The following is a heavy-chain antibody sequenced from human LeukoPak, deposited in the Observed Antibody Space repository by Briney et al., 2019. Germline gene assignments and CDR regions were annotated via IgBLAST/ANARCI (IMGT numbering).Heavy chain of an antibody. Sequence: PSETLSLTCAVYGVSFSDYYLSWIRQSPGKGLEWIGEIKSTGTTNWIGETKHSESTNYNPSLKSRVNISADTSKNQFSLKLTSVTAADTAVYYCARVIGSDTRDYYMGYWGQGTLVTVYS. CDR1: GVSFSDYY. CDR3: ARVIGSDTRDYYMGY. J-gene: IGHJ4*02. CDR2: TKHSEST. V-gene: IGHV4-34*01. D-gene: IGHD3-22*01.